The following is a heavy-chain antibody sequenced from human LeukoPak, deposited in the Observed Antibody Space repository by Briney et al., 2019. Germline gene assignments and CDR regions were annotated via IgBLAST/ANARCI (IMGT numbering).Heavy chain of an antibody. CDR2: INPNSGDT. D-gene: IGHD6-25*01. J-gene: IGHJ5*02. V-gene: IGHV1-2*02. CDR1: GYIFTDYF. Sequence: GASVKVSCKASGYIFTDYFLHWVRQAPGQGLEWMGWINPNSGDTKYAQKFQGRVTMTRVTSIATAYMELNRLTSDDTAVYYCARGFQRLEHWDWLDPWGQGTLVTVSS. CDR3: ARGFQRLEHWDWLDP.